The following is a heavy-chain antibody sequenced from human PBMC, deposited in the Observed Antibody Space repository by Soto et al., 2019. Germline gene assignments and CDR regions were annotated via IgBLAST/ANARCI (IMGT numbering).Heavy chain of an antibody. D-gene: IGHD2-2*01. CDR1: GGTFSSYA. Sequence: QVQLVQSGAEVKKPGSSVKVSCKASGGTFSSYAISWVRQAPGQGLEWMGGIIPIFGTANYAQKFQGRVTITADXXTXTXXMELRSLRSEDTAVYYCARDGVLVPAADPYNWFDPWGQGTLVTVSS. V-gene: IGHV1-69*12. CDR2: IIPIFGTA. CDR3: ARDGVLVPAADPYNWFDP. J-gene: IGHJ5*02.